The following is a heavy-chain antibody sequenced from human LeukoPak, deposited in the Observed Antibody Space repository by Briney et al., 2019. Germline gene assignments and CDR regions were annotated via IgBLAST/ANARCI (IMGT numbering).Heavy chain of an antibody. J-gene: IGHJ4*02. Sequence: SGGSLRLSCAASGFTFSNYAMSWVRQAPGKGLEWVSGISASGGSYYADSVKGRFTVSRDISKNTLYLQTNSLRAEDTAVYFCAREPRDCTGGTCQSAGGYYFYYWSQGTLVTVSS. CDR1: GFTFSNYA. V-gene: IGHV3-23*01. D-gene: IGHD2-15*01. CDR2: ISASGGS. CDR3: AREPRDCTGGTCQSAGGYYFYY.